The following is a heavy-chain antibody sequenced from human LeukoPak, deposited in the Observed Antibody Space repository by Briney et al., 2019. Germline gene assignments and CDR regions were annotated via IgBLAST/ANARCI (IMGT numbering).Heavy chain of an antibody. V-gene: IGHV1-24*01. CDR2: FDPEDGET. CDR1: GYTLTELS. J-gene: IGHJ4*02. CDR3: ARGPPNWGFDY. D-gene: IGHD7-27*01. Sequence: GASVKVSCKISGYTLTELSMHWVRQAPGKGLEWMGGFDPEDGETIYAQKFQGRVTMTRDTSISTAYMELSSLRSEDTAVYSCARGPPNWGFDYWGQGTLVTVSS.